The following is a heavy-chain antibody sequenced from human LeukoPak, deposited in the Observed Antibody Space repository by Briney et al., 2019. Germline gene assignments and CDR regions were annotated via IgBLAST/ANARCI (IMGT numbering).Heavy chain of an antibody. V-gene: IGHV4-39*01. D-gene: IGHD5-18*01. Sequence: SETLSLTCTVSGGSISSSSYYWAWIRQPPGMGLEWIESIYYNGSTYYNPSLKSRVTISVDTSKIQFSLKLSSVTAADTAVYYCARHSWGYGYYYGMDVWGQGTTVTVSS. CDR2: IYYNGST. J-gene: IGHJ6*02. CDR1: GGSISSSSYY. CDR3: ARHSWGYGYYYGMDV.